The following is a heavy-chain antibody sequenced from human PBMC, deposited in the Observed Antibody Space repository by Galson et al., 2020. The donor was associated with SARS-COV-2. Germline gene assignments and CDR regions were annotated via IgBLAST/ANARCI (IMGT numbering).Heavy chain of an antibody. D-gene: IGHD4-17*01. CDR1: DVSMTSYY. J-gene: IGHJ6*02. Sequence: ETSETLSLTCSVSDVSMTSYYWSWIRQPPGKGLEWIGSLSYSGSTSYNPSLRSRVTILVDLSKNQFSLNLRSVTAADTAVYYCARDPAPLYGDNYYYGMDVWGRGTTVTVSS. CDR2: LSYSGST. CDR3: ARDPAPLYGDNYYYGMDV. V-gene: IGHV4-59*01.